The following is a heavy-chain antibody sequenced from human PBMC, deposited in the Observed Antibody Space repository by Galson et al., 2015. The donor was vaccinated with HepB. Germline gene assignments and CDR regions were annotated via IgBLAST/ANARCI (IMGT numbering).Heavy chain of an antibody. CDR1: GYTFTDYY. Sequence: VKVSCKVSGYTFTDYYMHWVQQAPGKGLEWMGLVDPEDGETIYAEKFQGRVTITADTSTDTAYMELSSLRSEDTAVYYCATVPIYCSGGSCFLSWGQGTLVTVSS. V-gene: IGHV1-69-2*01. CDR3: ATVPIYCSGGSCFLS. D-gene: IGHD2-15*01. CDR2: VDPEDGET. J-gene: IGHJ5*02.